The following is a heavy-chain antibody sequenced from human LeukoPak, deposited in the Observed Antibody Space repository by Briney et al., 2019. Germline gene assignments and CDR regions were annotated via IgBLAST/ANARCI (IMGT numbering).Heavy chain of an antibody. CDR3: AREPYSSGWYFSYYFDY. J-gene: IGHJ4*02. CDR2: ISYDGSNE. D-gene: IGHD6-19*01. Sequence: PGRSLRLSCAASGFTFSNYAIHWVRQAPGKGLEWVAVISYDGSNEYYADSVKGRSTISRDNSKNTLYLQMNSLRVEDTAVYYCAREPYSSGWYFSYYFDYWGQGTLVTVSS. V-gene: IGHV3-30-3*01. CDR1: GFTFSNYA.